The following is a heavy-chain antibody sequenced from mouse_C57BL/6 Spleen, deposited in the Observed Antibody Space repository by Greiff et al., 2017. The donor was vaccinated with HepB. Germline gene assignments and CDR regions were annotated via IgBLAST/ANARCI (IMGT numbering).Heavy chain of an antibody. V-gene: IGHV1-20*01. J-gene: IGHJ2*01. D-gene: IGHD1-1*01. CDR2: INPYNGDT. Sequence: EVQLQQSGPELVKPGDSVKISCKASGYSFTGYFMNWVMQSHGKSLEWIGRINPYNGDTFYNQKFKGKATLTVDKSSSTAHMELRSLTSEDSAFYYGARWATTVEGYFDYWGQGTTLTVSS. CDR3: ARWATTVEGYFDY. CDR1: GYSFTGYF.